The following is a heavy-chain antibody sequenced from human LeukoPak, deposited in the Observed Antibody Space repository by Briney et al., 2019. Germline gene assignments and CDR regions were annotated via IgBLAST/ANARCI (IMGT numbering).Heavy chain of an antibody. CDR2: IYPGDSDT. Sequence: WESLKISFQGSGYSFTSFWIGWVRPMPGKGLGWVGIIYPGDSDTRYSPSFQGQVTISADKSISTAYLQWSSLKASDTAMYYYATMVRGVNWFDPWGQGTLVTVSS. CDR1: GYSFTSFW. V-gene: IGHV5-51*01. CDR3: ATMVRGVNWFDP. J-gene: IGHJ5*02. D-gene: IGHD3-10*01.